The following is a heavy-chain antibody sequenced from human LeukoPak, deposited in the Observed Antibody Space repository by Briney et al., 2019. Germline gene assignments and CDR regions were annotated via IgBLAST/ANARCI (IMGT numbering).Heavy chain of an antibody. V-gene: IGHV1-46*01. CDR2: INPSGGSA. CDR1: GYTFTSYY. CDR3: AISYYYYYGMDV. Sequence: GASVKVSCKASGYTFTSYYMHWVRQAPGQGLEWMGIINPSGGSASYAQKFQGRVTMTRDTSTSTVYMELSSLRSEDTAVYYCAISYYYYYGMDVWGQGTTVTVSS. J-gene: IGHJ6*02.